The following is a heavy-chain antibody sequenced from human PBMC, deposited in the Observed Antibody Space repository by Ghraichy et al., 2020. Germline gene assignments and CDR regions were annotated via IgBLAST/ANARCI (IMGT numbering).Heavy chain of an antibody. V-gene: IGHV4-34*01. J-gene: IGHJ5*02. Sequence: SQTLSLTCAVYGGSFSGYYWSWIRQPPGKGLEWIGEINHSGSTNYNPSLKSRVTISVDTSKNQFSLKLSSVTAADTAVYYCARGRGGYYGSGSYFPWGQGTLVTVSS. D-gene: IGHD3-10*01. CDR1: GGSFSGYY. CDR2: INHSGST. CDR3: ARGRGGYYGSGSYFP.